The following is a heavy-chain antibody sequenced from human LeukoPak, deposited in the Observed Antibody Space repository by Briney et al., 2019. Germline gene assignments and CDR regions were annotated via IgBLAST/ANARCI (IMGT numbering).Heavy chain of an antibody. CDR3: ARGPVGAASEVYYYYMDV. V-gene: IGHV1-69*13. D-gene: IGHD2-15*01. CDR2: IIPIFGTA. CDR1: GGTFSSYA. Sequence: SVKVSCKASGGTFSSYAISWVRQAPRQGLEWMGGIIPIFGTANYAQKFQGRVTITADESTSTAYMELSSLRSEDTAVYYCARGPVGAASEVYYYYMDVWGKGTTVTVSS. J-gene: IGHJ6*03.